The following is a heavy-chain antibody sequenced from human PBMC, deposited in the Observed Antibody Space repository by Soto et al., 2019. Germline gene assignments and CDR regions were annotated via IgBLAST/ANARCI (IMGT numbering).Heavy chain of an antibody. J-gene: IGHJ6*02. CDR2: FDPEDGET. D-gene: IGHD6-13*01. CDR3: ATGSSWYGGRYYYYYYGMDV. CDR1: GYTLTELS. Sequence: ASVKVSCKVSGYTLTELSMHWVRQAPGKGLEWMGGFDPEDGETIYAQKFQGRVTMTEDTSTDTAYMELSSLRSEDTAVYYCATGSSWYGGRYYYYYYGMDVWGQGTTVTVSS. V-gene: IGHV1-24*01.